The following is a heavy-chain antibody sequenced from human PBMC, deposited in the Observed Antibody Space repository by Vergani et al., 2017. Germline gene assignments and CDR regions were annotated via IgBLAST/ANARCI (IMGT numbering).Heavy chain of an antibody. Sequence: QLQLQESGPGLVKPSETLSLTCTVSGGSISSSSYYWGWIRQPPGKGLEWIGSIYYSGSTYYNPSLKSRVTISVDTSKNQFSLKLSSVTAADTAVYYCARAPSALVGATVSPPRDWGQGTLVTVSS. CDR1: GGSISSSSYY. D-gene: IGHD1-26*01. J-gene: IGHJ4*02. CDR3: ARAPSALVGATVSPPRD. V-gene: IGHV4-39*01. CDR2: IYYSGST.